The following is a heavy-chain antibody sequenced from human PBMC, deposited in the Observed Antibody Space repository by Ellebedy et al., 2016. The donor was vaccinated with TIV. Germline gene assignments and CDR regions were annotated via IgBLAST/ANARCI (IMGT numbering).Heavy chain of an antibody. CDR2: ISIYNGNT. CDR3: ARGGRTAANDY. CDR1: GYTFTKYG. J-gene: IGHJ4*02. V-gene: IGHV1-18*01. D-gene: IGHD2-2*01. Sequence: ASVKVSCXTSGYTFTKYGISWVRQAPGQGLEWMGWISIYNGNTNYAQNLQGRVTMTTDTSTSTAYMELRSLRSDDTAIYYCARGGRTAANDYWGQGTLVTVSS.